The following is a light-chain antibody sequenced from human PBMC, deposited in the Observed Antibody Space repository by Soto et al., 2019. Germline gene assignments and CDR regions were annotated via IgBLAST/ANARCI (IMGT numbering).Light chain of an antibody. CDR2: GAS. J-gene: IGKJ5*01. Sequence: EIVLTQSPGTLSLSPGERATLSCRASHSVSSSYLAWYQQTPGQAPRLLIYGASSRATGIPDRFSGSGSGTDFTLTISRLEPEDFEVYYCQQYGSSPPITFGQGTRLEIK. CDR1: HSVSSSY. V-gene: IGKV3-20*01. CDR3: QQYGSSPPIT.